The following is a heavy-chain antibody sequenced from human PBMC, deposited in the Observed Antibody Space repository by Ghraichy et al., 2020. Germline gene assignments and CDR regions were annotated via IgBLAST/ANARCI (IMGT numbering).Heavy chain of an antibody. CDR3: VLPYDTNGYYSNVDY. D-gene: IGHD3-22*01. Sequence: GGSLRLSCAGSGFTFRSYAMSWVRQAPGKGLEWVSSISGSGGTTYYVDSVKGRFTISRDNSRDTLFLQMNSLRADDTATYYCVLPYDTNGYYSNVDYWGQGTLLTVSS. CDR1: GFTFRSYA. CDR2: ISGSGGTT. J-gene: IGHJ4*02. V-gene: IGHV3-23*01.